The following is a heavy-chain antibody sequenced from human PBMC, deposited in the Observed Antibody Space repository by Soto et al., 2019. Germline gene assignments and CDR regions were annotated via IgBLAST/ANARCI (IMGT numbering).Heavy chain of an antibody. CDR2: INDSGNI. CDR3: ARGLILWFGELSRRGGYYYYMDV. V-gene: IGHV4-34*01. J-gene: IGHJ6*03. D-gene: IGHD3-10*01. Sequence: QVQLQQWGAGLLKPSETLSLTCAVYGGSFSGYQWSWLRQTPGKGLEWIGEINDSGNINYNPSLKSRVTTFLDTPKKQISLKLSSVTAADTAVYYCARGLILWFGELSRRGGYYYYMDVWGKGTTVIVSS. CDR1: GGSFSGYQ.